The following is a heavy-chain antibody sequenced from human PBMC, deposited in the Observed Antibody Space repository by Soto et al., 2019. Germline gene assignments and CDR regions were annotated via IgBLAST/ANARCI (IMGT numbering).Heavy chain of an antibody. Sequence: EVQLVESGGGLVKPGGSLRLSCAASGFTFSNAWMSWVRQAPGKGLEWVGRIKSKTDGGTTDYAAPVKGRFTISRDDYKNTLYLQMNSLKTEDTAVYYCTTEGSYCSSTSCYVRFRRAGPYNWFDPWGQGTLVTVSS. V-gene: IGHV3-15*01. D-gene: IGHD2-2*01. CDR2: IKSKTDGGTT. CDR3: TTEGSYCSSTSCYVRFRRAGPYNWFDP. CDR1: GFTFSNAW. J-gene: IGHJ5*02.